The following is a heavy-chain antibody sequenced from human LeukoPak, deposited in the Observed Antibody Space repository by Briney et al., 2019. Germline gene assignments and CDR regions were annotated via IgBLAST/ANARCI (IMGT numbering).Heavy chain of an antibody. CDR2: IYPGDSDT. CDR3: ARRGAAIGFDY. J-gene: IGHJ4*02. D-gene: IGHD2-2*01. V-gene: IGHV5-51*01. Sequence: GESLNISCKGSGYSFTSYWIGWVRQMPGKGLEWIGIIYPGDSDTRYRPSFQGQVTISADKSISTAYLQWSSLKASDTAMYYCARRGAAIGFDYWGQGTLVTVSS. CDR1: GYSFTSYW.